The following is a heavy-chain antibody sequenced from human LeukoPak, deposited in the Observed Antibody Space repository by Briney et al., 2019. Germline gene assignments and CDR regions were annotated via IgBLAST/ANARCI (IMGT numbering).Heavy chain of an antibody. D-gene: IGHD4-17*01. CDR3: ARQGDYYGVELFDY. CDR1: GYNFPGYW. V-gene: IGHV5-51*01. Sequence: GESLKISCKGSGYNFPGYWIGWVRQMPGKGLELMGIIYPGDSDTRYSPSFQGQVTISADKSLSTAYLQWSSLKASDTAMYYCARQGDYYGVELFDYWGQGTLVTVSS. CDR2: IYPGDSDT. J-gene: IGHJ4*02.